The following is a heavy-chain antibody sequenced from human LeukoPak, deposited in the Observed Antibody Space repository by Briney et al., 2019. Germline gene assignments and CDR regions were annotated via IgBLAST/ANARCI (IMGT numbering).Heavy chain of an antibody. V-gene: IGHV1-2*02. D-gene: IGHD6-19*01. Sequence: ASVKVSCKASGYTFTSYYMHWVRQAPGQGLEWMGWINPNSGGTNYAQKFQGRVTMTRDTSISTAYMELSRLRSDDTAVYYCASHISGWFIFDYWGQGTLVTVSS. J-gene: IGHJ4*02. CDR3: ASHISGWFIFDY. CDR1: GYTFTSYY. CDR2: INPNSGGT.